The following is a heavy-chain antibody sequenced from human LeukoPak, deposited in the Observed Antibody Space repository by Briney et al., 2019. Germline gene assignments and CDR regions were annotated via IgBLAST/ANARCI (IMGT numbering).Heavy chain of an antibody. CDR3: ARGSLYGGNSRPFDY. V-gene: IGHV1-18*01. D-gene: IGHD4-23*01. CDR1: GYTFTSYG. Sequence: ASVKVSCKASGYTFTSYGISWVRQAPGQGLEWMGWISAYNGNTNYAQKLQGRVTMTTDTSTSTAYMELRSLRSDDTAVYYCARGSLYGGNSRPFDYWGQGTLVTVSS. J-gene: IGHJ4*02. CDR2: ISAYNGNT.